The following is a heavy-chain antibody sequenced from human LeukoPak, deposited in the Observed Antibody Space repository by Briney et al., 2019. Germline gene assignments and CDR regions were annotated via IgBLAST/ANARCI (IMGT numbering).Heavy chain of an antibody. J-gene: IGHJ4*02. CDR1: GYSFTSYW. Sequence: GESLQISCQGSGYSFTSYWIGWVRQMPGKGLEWMGIIYPGDSDTRYSPSFQGQVTISADKSISTAYLQWSSLKASDTAMYYCARHGGYYDSSGYYHLDYWGQGTLVTVSS. V-gene: IGHV5-51*01. CDR2: IYPGDSDT. CDR3: ARHGGYYDSSGYYHLDY. D-gene: IGHD3-22*01.